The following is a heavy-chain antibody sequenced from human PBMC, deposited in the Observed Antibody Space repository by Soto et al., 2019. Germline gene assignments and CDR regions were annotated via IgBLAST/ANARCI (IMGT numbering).Heavy chain of an antibody. Sequence: QVQLVESGGGVVQPGRSLRLSCAASGFTFSNYGMHWVRQAPGKGLECVALIWYDGSKKYYADSVKGRFTISRDNSKHSLYLQMNSLRAADTALYFCARDSCAVTSGGWYEPYWYFDLWGRGTLVTVSS. CDR1: GFTFSNYG. D-gene: IGHD6-19*01. J-gene: IGHJ2*01. CDR2: IWYDGSKK. CDR3: ARDSCAVTSGGWYEPYWYFDL. V-gene: IGHV3-33*01.